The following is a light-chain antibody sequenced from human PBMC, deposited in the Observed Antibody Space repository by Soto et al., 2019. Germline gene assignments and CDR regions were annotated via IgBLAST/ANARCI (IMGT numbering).Light chain of an antibody. V-gene: IGKV3-15*01. CDR2: GAS. CDR3: QQYNNWPPWT. CDR1: QSVSSY. J-gene: IGKJ1*01. Sequence: EIVMTQSPATLPVSPVERATLSCRASQSVSSYLAWYQQKPGQAPRFLIYGASTRATGIPARFSGSGSGTEFTLTISSLQSEDFAVYYCQQYNNWPPWTFGQGTKVDI.